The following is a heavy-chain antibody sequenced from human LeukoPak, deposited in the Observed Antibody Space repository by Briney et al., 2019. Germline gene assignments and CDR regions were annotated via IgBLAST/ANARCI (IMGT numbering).Heavy chain of an antibody. CDR1: GFTFSSYG. CDR2: IWYDGSNK. V-gene: IGHV3-33*01. CDR3: ARLNYDFWSGYYFDY. Sequence: GKSLRLSCAASGFTFSSYGMHWVRQAPGKGLEWVAVIWYDGSNKYYADSVKGRFTISRDNSKNTLYLQMNSLRAEDTAVYYCARLNYDFWSGYYFDYWGQGTLVTVSS. J-gene: IGHJ4*02. D-gene: IGHD3-3*01.